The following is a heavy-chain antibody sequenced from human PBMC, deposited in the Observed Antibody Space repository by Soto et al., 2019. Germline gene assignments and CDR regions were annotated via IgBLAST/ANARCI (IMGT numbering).Heavy chain of an antibody. Sequence: QVQLVQSGAEVKKPGASVRVSCKASGYAFTTYDINWMRQAPGQGLEWLGWMNPDSGDTGYAQKFQGRVTMTRSPSISTAYMELSSLTSQDTAVYFCARNRRETGDFDYWGQGTLVTVSS. V-gene: IGHV1-8*01. CDR3: ARNRRETGDFDY. J-gene: IGHJ4*02. CDR1: GYAFTTYD. CDR2: MNPDSGDT. D-gene: IGHD7-27*01.